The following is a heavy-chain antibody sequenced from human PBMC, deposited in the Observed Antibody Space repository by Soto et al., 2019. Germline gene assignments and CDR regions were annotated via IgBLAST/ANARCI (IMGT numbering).Heavy chain of an antibody. CDR2: IRSSSSTL. CDR1: GFTFSSYS. J-gene: IGHJ3*02. Sequence: EVQLVESGGGLVQPGGSLRLSCAASGFTFSSYSMNWVRQAPGQGLEWVSYIRSSSSTLYYADSVKGRFTISRDNAKNSLYLQRNSLRAEATAVYYCARGMVVADDAFDILGQGTMVTVSS. D-gene: IGHD2-15*01. V-gene: IGHV3-48*01. CDR3: ARGMVVADDAFDI.